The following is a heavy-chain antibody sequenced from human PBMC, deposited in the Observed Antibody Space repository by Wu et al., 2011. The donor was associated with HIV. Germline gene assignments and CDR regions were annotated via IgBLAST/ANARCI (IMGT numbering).Heavy chain of an antibody. CDR2: FDPEDGET. Sequence: QVQLVQSGAEVKKPGASVMVSCKVSGYTLTELAIHWVRQAPGKGLEWMGRFDPEDGETVYTQKFQGRVTMTEGTSTDTAYMELSSLRFEDTAVYYCARAVSSESKTLGDAFDIWGQGTMLTVSS. CDR1: GYTLTELA. D-gene: IGHD3-10*01. V-gene: IGHV1-24*01. CDR3: ARAVSSESKTLGDAFDI. J-gene: IGHJ3*02.